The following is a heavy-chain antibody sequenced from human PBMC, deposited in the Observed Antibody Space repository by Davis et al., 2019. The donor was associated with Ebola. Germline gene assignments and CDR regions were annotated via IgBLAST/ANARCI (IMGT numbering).Heavy chain of an antibody. CDR1: GYTFPNSA. J-gene: IGHJ3*02. CDR2: LNAGNGNT. D-gene: IGHD5-12*01. V-gene: IGHV1-3*01. Sequence: SVKVSCMASGYTFPNSAMHRVRHAPGQRLEWMGWLNAGNGNTRYSQKFQDRVIITRDTSTTTVCMDLSSLRSEDTALYYCTTPGGQDSGYDVFDIWGQGTMVTVSS. CDR3: TTPGGQDSGYDVFDI.